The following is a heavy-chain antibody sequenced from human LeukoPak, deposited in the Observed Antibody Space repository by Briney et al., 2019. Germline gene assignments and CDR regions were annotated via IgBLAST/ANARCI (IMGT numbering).Heavy chain of an antibody. J-gene: IGHJ6*03. Sequence: GGSLRLSCAASGFTFSSYWMSWVRQAPGKGLEWVANIKQDGSEKYYVDSVKGRFTISRDNAKNSLYLQMNSLRAEDTAVYYCARERQLVVKQLTFYYYYYYMDVWGKGTTVTVSS. V-gene: IGHV3-7*01. CDR3: ARERQLVVKQLTFYYYYYYMDV. CDR1: GFTFSSYW. D-gene: IGHD6-6*01. CDR2: IKQDGSEK.